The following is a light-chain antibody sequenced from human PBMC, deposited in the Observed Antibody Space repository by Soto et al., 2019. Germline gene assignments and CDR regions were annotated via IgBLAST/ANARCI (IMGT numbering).Light chain of an antibody. CDR2: DAS. CDR1: QGVSSY. J-gene: IGKJ2*01. V-gene: IGKV3D-11*01. CDR3: QQYGSSNT. Sequence: EIVLTQSPATLSLSPGERATLSCRASQGVSSYLAWYQQKPGQAPRLLIYDASNRATGIPARFSGSGPGTDFTLTISSLEPEDFAVYYCQQYGSSNTFGQGTKVDIK.